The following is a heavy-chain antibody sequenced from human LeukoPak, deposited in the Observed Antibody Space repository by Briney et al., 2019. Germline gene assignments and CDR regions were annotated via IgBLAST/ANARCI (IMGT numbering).Heavy chain of an antibody. CDR2: ISYDGSNK. J-gene: IGHJ6*02. Sequence: GGSLRLSCAASGFTFSNYAMHWVRQAPGKGLEWVAVISYDGSNKYYADSVKGRFTISRDNSKNTQYLQMNSLRAEDTAVYYCAREGIWGDTAMPAAMDVWGQGTTVTVSS. CDR3: AREGIWGDTAMPAAMDV. V-gene: IGHV3-30-3*01. D-gene: IGHD5-18*01. CDR1: GFTFSNYA.